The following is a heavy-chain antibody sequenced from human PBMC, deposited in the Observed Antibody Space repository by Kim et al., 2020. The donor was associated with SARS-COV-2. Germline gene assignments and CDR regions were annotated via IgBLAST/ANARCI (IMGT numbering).Heavy chain of an antibody. Sequence: GGSLRLSCAASGFTFDDYIMHWVRQAPGKGLEWVSLISWDGGSTYYADSVKGRFTISRDNSKNSLYLQMNSLRTEDTALYYCAKEGGYSYGYGGVFDYWGQGTLVTVSS. CDR2: ISWDGGST. J-gene: IGHJ4*02. CDR3: AKEGGYSYGYGGVFDY. D-gene: IGHD5-18*01. V-gene: IGHV3-43*01. CDR1: GFTFDDYI.